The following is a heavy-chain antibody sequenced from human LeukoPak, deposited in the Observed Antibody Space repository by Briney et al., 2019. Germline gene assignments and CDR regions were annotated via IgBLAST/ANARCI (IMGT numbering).Heavy chain of an antibody. Sequence: GGSLRLSCAASGFTFSSYSMNWVRQAPGKGLEWVSSISSSSSYIYYADSVKGRFTISRDNAKNSLYLQMNSLRAEDTAVYYCARDSGYYGDYPFDYWGQGTLVTVSS. V-gene: IGHV3-21*01. J-gene: IGHJ4*02. CDR2: ISSSSSYI. CDR3: ARDSGYYGDYPFDY. D-gene: IGHD4-17*01. CDR1: GFTFSSYS.